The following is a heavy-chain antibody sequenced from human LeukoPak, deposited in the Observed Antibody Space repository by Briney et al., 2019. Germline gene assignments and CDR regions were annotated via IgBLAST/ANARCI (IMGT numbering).Heavy chain of an antibody. CDR2: INPNSGGT. CDR1: GGTFSSYA. V-gene: IGHV1-2*02. J-gene: IGHJ4*02. D-gene: IGHD2-8*01. CDR3: ARGGFVMSVASEDY. Sequence: GASVKVSCKASGGTFSSYAISWVRQAPGQGLECMGWINPNSGGTNYAQKFQGRVTMTRDTSISTAYMELSRLRSDDTAVYYCARGGFVMSVASEDYWGQGTLVTVSS.